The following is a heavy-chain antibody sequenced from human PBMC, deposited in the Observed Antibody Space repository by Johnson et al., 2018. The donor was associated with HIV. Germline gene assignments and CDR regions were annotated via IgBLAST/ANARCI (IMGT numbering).Heavy chain of an antibody. CDR3: ATPGCIVATIGGDAFDI. J-gene: IGHJ3*02. CDR2: INWNGGST. Sequence: VQLVESGGGVVQPGRSLRLSCAASGFTFSSYWMSWVRQAPGKGLEWVSGINWNGGSTGYADSMKGRFTISRDNSKNTFDLQMTSLGVEDTAVYYCATPGCIVATIGGDAFDIWGQGTMVTVSS. V-gene: IGHV3-20*04. CDR1: GFTFSSYW. D-gene: IGHD5-12*01.